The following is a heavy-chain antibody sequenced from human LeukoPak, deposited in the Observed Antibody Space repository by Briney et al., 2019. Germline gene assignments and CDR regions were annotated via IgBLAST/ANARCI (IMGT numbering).Heavy chain of an antibody. D-gene: IGHD6-13*01. CDR3: AREKAATGFFDY. V-gene: IGHV3-23*01. Sequence: GGSLRLSCVASGXTFSTYAMSWVRQAPGKGLEWVSAISGSGGSTYYADSVKGRFTISRDNSKNTLFLQMNSLRAEDTALYYCAREKAATGFFDYWGQGTLVTVSS. J-gene: IGHJ4*02. CDR1: GXTFSTYA. CDR2: ISGSGGST.